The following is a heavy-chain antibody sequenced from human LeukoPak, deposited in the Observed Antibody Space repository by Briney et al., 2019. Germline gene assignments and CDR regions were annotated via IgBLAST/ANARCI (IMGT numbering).Heavy chain of an antibody. J-gene: IGHJ4*02. Sequence: SGGSLRLSCAASGFTFSNAWMSWVRQAPGKGLEWVSGISNSGGTTYYADSVKGRFTISRDNSKNTLYLQMNSLRAEDTAVYYCAKYSDYDYFDYWGQGTLVTVSS. CDR2: ISNSGGTT. CDR3: AKYSDYDYFDY. CDR1: GFTFSNAW. D-gene: IGHD4-11*01. V-gene: IGHV3-23*01.